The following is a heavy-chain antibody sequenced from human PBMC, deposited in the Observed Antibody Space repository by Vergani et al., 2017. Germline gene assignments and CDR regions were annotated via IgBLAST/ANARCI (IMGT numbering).Heavy chain of an antibody. Sequence: QVQLQESGPGLVKPSGTLSLTCAVSGGSISSYYWSWIRQPPGKGLEWIGYIYYSGSTNYNPSLKSRVTISVDTSKNQFSLKLSSVTAADTAVYYCARVSVIVANVFDIWGQGTMVTVSS. CDR3: ARVSVIVANVFDI. J-gene: IGHJ3*02. D-gene: IGHD3-22*01. CDR1: GGSISSYY. V-gene: IGHV4-59*01. CDR2: IYYSGST.